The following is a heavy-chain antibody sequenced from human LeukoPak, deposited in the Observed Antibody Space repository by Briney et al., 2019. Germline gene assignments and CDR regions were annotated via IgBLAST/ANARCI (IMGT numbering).Heavy chain of an antibody. D-gene: IGHD3-10*01. V-gene: IGHV3-30*02. CDR1: GFTFASLG. CDR3: GYYNSGSYSTPDS. J-gene: IGHJ5*01. Sequence: GGSLRLSCTTSGFTFASLGMHWVRQAPGKGLEWVAYIHTDQTIQYYADSVKGRFTISRDNSKNTLYLQMKTLRSEDTAVYYCGYYNSGSYSTPDSWGQGTQVTVSS. CDR2: IHTDQTIQ.